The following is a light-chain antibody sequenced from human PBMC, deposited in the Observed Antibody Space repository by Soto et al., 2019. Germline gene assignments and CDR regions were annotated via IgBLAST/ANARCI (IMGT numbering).Light chain of an antibody. CDR3: QQGYTSRWT. CDR2: ATS. J-gene: IGKJ1*01. Sequence: DIQMTQSPSSLSASVGDRVTITCRAGQDIRSYLNWYQQKPGKAPQLLIYATSFLQIGVPSRFSASGSGTDFSLVITDLQLEDSATYYCQQGYTSRWT. CDR1: QDIRSY. V-gene: IGKV1-39*01.